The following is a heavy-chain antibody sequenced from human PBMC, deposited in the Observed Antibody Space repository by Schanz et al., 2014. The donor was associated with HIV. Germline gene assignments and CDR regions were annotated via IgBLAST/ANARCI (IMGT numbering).Heavy chain of an antibody. CDR3: ARGITGNSYGFDY. CDR2: IWYDGSNK. V-gene: IGHV3-33*01. J-gene: IGHJ4*02. CDR1: GFTFNDYG. Sequence: QVQLVESGGGVVQPGRSLRLSCAASGFTFNDYGMHWVRQAPGKGLEWVAVIWYDGSNKYYADSVKGRFTISRDNAKNSLNLQLKSLRAEDTAVYYCARGITGNSYGFDYWGQGALVSVSS. D-gene: IGHD5-18*01.